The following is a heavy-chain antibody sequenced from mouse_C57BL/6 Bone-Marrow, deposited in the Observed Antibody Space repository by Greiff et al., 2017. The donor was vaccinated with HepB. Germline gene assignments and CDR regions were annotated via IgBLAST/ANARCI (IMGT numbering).Heavy chain of an antibody. CDR1: GFTFSDYY. CDR3: ARRYGTYFDY. V-gene: IGHV5-16*02. J-gene: IGHJ2*01. CDR2: INYDGSST. D-gene: IGHD2-1*01. Sequence: EVKLVESEGGLVQPGSSMKLSCTASGFTFSDYYMAWVRQVPEKGLEWVANINYDGSSTYYLDSLKSRFIISRDNAKNILYLQRSSLKSEDTATYYCARRYGTYFDYWGQGTTLTVSS.